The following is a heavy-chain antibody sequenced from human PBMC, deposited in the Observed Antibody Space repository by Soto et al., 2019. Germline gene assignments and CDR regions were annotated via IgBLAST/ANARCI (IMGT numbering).Heavy chain of an antibody. CDR2: IYYSGST. Sequence: SETLSLTSTLSGGSISTGDYYWSWIRQPPGKGLEWIGYIYYSGSTYYNPSLKSRVTISVDTSKNQFSLKLSSVTAADTAVYYCARDLWFGELSFYGMDVWGQGTTVT. D-gene: IGHD3-10*01. V-gene: IGHV4-30-4*02. CDR3: ARDLWFGELSFYGMDV. CDR1: GGSISTGDYY. J-gene: IGHJ6*02.